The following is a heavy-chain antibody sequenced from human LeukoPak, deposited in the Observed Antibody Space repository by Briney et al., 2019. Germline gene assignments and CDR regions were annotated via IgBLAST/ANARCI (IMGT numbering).Heavy chain of an antibody. CDR1: GFTFSNNV. J-gene: IGHJ4*02. V-gene: IGHV3-23*01. D-gene: IGHD1-26*01. Sequence: PGGSLRLSCEASGFTFSNNVMTWVRQVPGKGLEWVSYISANGDVTYYADSVKGRFTISRDNSNNTLYMQVNSLRAEDAAVYFCAKPPGLVGVGDYWGQGTLVTVSS. CDR2: ISANGDVT. CDR3: AKPPGLVGVGDY.